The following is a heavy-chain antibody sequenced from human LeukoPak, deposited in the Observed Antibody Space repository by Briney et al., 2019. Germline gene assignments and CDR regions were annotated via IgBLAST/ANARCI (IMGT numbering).Heavy chain of an antibody. CDR1: GYTLTELS. V-gene: IGHV1-24*01. CDR2: FDPEDGET. Sequence: ASVKVSCKVSGYTLTELSMHWVRQAPGKGLEWMGGFDPEDGETIYAQKFQGRVTITADKSTSTAYMELSSLRSEDTAVYYCASSIAARPDNWFDPWGQGTLVTVSS. D-gene: IGHD6-6*01. J-gene: IGHJ5*02. CDR3: ASSIAARPDNWFDP.